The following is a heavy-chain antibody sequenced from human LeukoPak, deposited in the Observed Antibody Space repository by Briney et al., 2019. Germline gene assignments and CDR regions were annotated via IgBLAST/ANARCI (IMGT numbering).Heavy chain of an antibody. CDR3: AGTYYYDSSGFYPEFFQH. CDR2: INWNGGST. D-gene: IGHD3-22*01. CDR1: RFTFSSYS. Sequence: GGSLRLSCAASRFTFSSYSMNWVRQAPGKGLEWVSGINWNGGSTGYADSVKGRFTISRDNAKNSLYLQMNSLRAEDTALYYCAGTYYYDSSGFYPEFFQHWGQGTLVIISS. J-gene: IGHJ1*01. V-gene: IGHV3-20*04.